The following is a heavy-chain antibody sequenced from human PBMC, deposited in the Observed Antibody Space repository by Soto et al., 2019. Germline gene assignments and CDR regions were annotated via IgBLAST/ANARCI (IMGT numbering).Heavy chain of an antibody. CDR3: ARRAWIVVGYYFDY. CDR2: IYYSGST. D-gene: IGHD3-22*01. Sequence: PSETLSLTCTVSGGSISSSSYYWGWIRQPPGKGLEWIGSIYYSGSTYYNPSLKSRVTISVDTSKNQFSLKLSSVTAADTAVYYWARRAWIVVGYYFDYWGQGTLVPV. V-gene: IGHV4-39*01. CDR1: GGSISSSSYY. J-gene: IGHJ4*02.